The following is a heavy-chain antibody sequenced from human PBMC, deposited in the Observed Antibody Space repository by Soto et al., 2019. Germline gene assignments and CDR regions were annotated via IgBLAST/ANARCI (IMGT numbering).Heavy chain of an antibody. CDR3: ARTPGVNTVISAFDH. Sequence: GSPRLSCVASGFAFNKHALAFVRHSALKGLEWVSAISGSGASTYDSDSVKGRFTISRDNSNNTLYLQMNSLRAEDTAIYYCARTPGVNTVISAFDHWGQGTPVTVSS. D-gene: IGHD2-21*01. CDR1: GFAFNKHA. V-gene: IGHV3-23*01. J-gene: IGHJ4*02. CDR2: ISGSGAST.